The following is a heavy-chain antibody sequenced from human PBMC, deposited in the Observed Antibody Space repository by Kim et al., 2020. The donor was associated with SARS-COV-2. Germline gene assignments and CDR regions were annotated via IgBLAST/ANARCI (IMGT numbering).Heavy chain of an antibody. CDR3: ARGIAANGAWFDP. D-gene: IGHD6-13*01. J-gene: IGHJ5*02. Sequence: NYAQKFSGRVTITADKSTNTGYMELTSLRSDDTAMYFCARGIAANGAWFDPWGQGTLVAVSS. V-gene: IGHV1-69*04.